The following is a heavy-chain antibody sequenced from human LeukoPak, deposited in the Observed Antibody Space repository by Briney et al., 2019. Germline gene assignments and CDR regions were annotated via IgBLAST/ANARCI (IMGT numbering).Heavy chain of an antibody. J-gene: IGHJ1*01. CDR1: GGSFSGYY. Sequence: SETLSLTCAVYGGSFSGYYWSWIRQPPGKGLEWIGEINHSGSTNYNPSLKSRVTISVDTSKNQFSLKLSSVTAADTAVYYCARGSPFRPPYYYDSSGYFQHWGQGTLVTVSS. CDR2: INHSGST. CDR3: ARGSPFRPPYYYDSSGYFQH. D-gene: IGHD3-22*01. V-gene: IGHV4-34*01.